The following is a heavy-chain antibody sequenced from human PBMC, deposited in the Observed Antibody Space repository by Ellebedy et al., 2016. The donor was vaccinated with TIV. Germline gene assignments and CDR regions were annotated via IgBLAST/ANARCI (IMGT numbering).Heavy chain of an antibody. D-gene: IGHD3-22*01. CDR2: INSDGSTT. Sequence: PGGSLRLSCAASGFDFSNYHMDWVRQLPGKELVWVARINSDGSTTKYADSVKGRFTVSRDNARSTMYLQMNSLRAEDTAVYYCARDVDSSGYYTVLYWGQGTLVTVSS. V-gene: IGHV3-74*03. CDR3: ARDVDSSGYYTVLY. J-gene: IGHJ4*02. CDR1: GFDFSNYH.